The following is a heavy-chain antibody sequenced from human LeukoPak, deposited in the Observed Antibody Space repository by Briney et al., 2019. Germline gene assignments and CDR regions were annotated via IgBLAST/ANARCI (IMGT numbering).Heavy chain of an antibody. V-gene: IGHV4-39*01. CDR1: GGSISSSSYY. CDR2: IYYSGST. J-gene: IGHJ6*02. D-gene: IGHD2-8*01. CDR3: ARQGYCTNGVCYTVYYYYGMDV. Sequence: PSETLSLTCTVSGGSISSSSYYWGWIRQPPGKGLEWIGSIYYSGSTYYNPSRKSRVTISVYTSKNQFSLKLSSVTAADTAVYYCARQGYCTNGVCYTVYYYYGMDVWGQGTTVTVSS.